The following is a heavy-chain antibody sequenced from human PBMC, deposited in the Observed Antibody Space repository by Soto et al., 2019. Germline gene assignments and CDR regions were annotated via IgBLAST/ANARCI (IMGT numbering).Heavy chain of an antibody. D-gene: IGHD1-1*01. CDR3: ARGYGHDY. CDR2: ISAHSGNT. V-gene: IGHV1-18*01. J-gene: IGHJ4*02. Sequence: APGQGLEWMGWISAHSGNTIYAQKLQSRVTMTTDTSTSTAYMELRSLRSDDTAVYYCARGYGHDYWGQGTLVTVSS.